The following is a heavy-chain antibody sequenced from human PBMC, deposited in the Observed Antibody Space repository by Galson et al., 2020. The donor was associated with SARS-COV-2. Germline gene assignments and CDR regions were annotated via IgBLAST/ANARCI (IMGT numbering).Heavy chain of an antibody. D-gene: IGHD6-19*01. CDR1: GFTFSSYA. J-gene: IGHJ6*02. V-gene: IGHV3-23*01. CDR2: ISGSGGST. Sequence: GESLKIPCAASGFTFSSYAMSWVRQAPVKRLEWVSAISGSGGSTYYADSVKGRFTISRDNSKNTLYLQMNSLRAEDTAVYYCAKDQRGVAVAGDHYYYYGMDVWGQGTTVTVSS. CDR3: AKDQRGVAVAGDHYYYYGMDV.